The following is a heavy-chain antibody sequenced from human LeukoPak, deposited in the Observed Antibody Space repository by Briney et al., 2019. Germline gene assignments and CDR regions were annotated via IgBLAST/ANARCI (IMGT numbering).Heavy chain of an antibody. J-gene: IGHJ4*02. CDR1: GFTFSSFA. CDR2: IYSDGSRT. V-gene: IGHV3-64D*06. CDR3: ARDVNYYDSSGYFV. D-gene: IGHD3-22*01. Sequence: GGSLRLSCAASGFTFSSFAMHWVRQAPGKGLEYLSAIYSDGSRTYYADSVKGRFTISRDNSKNTLYFEMSSLRVEDTAVYYCARDVNYYDSSGYFVWGQGTLVTVSS.